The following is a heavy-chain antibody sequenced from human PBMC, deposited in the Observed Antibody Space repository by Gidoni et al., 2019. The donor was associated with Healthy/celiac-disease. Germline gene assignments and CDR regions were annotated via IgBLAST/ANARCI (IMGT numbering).Heavy chain of an antibody. J-gene: IGHJ4*02. Sequence: SGAEVKKPGASVKVSCKASGYTFTGYYMHWVRQAPGHGLEWMGWINPNSGGTNYAQKFQGWVTMTRETSISTAYMELSRLRSDDTAVYYCARGDSGSYPVDYWGQGTLVTVSS. CDR2: INPNSGGT. CDR1: GYTFTGYY. V-gene: IGHV1-2*04. D-gene: IGHD1-26*01. CDR3: ARGDSGSYPVDY.